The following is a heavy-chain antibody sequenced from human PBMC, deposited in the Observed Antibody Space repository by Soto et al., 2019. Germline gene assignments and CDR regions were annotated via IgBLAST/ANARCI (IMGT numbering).Heavy chain of an antibody. Sequence: GESLKISCKGSGYSFTSYWIGWVRQMPGKGLEWMGIIYPGDSDTRYSPSFQGQVTISADKSISTAYLQWSSLKASDTAMYYCARHFFFSSTSCHPHLHAFPTQRSSDL. CDR3: ARHFFFSSTSCHPHLHAFPTQRSSDL. CDR1: GYSFTSYW. CDR2: IYPGDSDT. J-gene: IGHJ2*01. D-gene: IGHD2-2*01. V-gene: IGHV5-51*01.